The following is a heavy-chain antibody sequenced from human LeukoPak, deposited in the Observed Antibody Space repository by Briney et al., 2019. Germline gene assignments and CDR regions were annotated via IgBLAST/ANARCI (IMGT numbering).Heavy chain of an antibody. CDR3: ASRRRRVQRLHAFDP. J-gene: IGHJ5*02. CDR2: IYYSGST. CDR1: GGSISSSSYY. V-gene: IGHV4-39*01. D-gene: IGHD1-14*01. Sequence: PSETLSLTCTVSGGSISSSSYYWGWIRQPPGKGLEGIGSIYYSGSTYYNPSLKSRVTISVDTSKNQFSLKLSSVTAADTAVYYCASRRRRVQRLHAFDPWGQGTLVTVSS.